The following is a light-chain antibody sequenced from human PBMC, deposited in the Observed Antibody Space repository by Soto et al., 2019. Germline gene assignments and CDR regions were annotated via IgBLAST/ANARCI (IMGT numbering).Light chain of an antibody. CDR3: QQYGNSPYT. CDR1: QSVSSSY. V-gene: IGKV3-20*01. Sequence: EIVLTQSPGTLSLSPGERATLSCRASQSVSSSYLTWYQQKPGQAPRLLIYGTSSRATGIPDRFSGSGSGTDFTLTISRLELEEFSVYYCQQYGNSPYTFGQGTKLEIK. CDR2: GTS. J-gene: IGKJ2*01.